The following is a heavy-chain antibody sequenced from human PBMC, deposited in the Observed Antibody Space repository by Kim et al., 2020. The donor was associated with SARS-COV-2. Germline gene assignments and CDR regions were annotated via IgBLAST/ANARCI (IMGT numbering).Heavy chain of an antibody. Sequence: GGSLRLSCAASGFTFSNAWMSWVRQAPGKGLEWVGRIKSKTDGGTTDYAAPVKGRFTISRDDSKNTLYLQMNSLKTEDTAVYYCTTDDHQLLISYYYGMDVWGRGTAVTVSS. V-gene: IGHV3-15*01. J-gene: IGHJ6*02. D-gene: IGHD2-2*01. CDR2: IKSKTDGGTT. CDR1: GFTFSNAW. CDR3: TTDDHQLLISYYYGMDV.